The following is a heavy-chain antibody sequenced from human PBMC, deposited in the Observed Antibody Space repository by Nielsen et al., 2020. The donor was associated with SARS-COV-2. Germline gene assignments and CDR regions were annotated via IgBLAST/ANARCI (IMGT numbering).Heavy chain of an antibody. CDR2: INAGNGNT. CDR1: GYTFTSYA. CDR3: ARDKWNSGSPRSFDY. Sequence: ASVKVSCKASGYTFTSYAMHWVRQAPGQRLEWMGWINAGNGNTKYSQKFQGRVTITRDTSASTAYMELSSLRSEDTAVYYCARDKWNSGSPRSFDYWGQGTLVTVSS. J-gene: IGHJ4*02. D-gene: IGHD1-26*01. V-gene: IGHV1-3*01.